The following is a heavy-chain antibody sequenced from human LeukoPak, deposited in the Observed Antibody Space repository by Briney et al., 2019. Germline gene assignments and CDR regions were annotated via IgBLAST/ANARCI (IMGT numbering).Heavy chain of an antibody. Sequence: ASVKVSCKASGYTFSSYDIIWVRQAAGQGLEWMGWITTDTGHPTYAQGFTGRFVFSLDTSVTTAYLQITSLEAEDTAIYYCARAARDCSGDSCFSPRTFDIWGQGTMVTVS. CDR3: ARAARDCSGDSCFSPRTFDI. CDR1: GYTFSSYD. V-gene: IGHV7-4-1*02. CDR2: ITTDTGHP. J-gene: IGHJ3*02. D-gene: IGHD2-15*01.